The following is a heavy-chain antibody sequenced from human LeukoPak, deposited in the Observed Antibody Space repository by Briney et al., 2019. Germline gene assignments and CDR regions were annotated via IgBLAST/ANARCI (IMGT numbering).Heavy chain of an antibody. CDR3: ARGRAYYAP. J-gene: IGHJ5*02. Sequence: KPSETLSLTCAVSGYSISSGYYWGWIRQPPGKGLEWIGSIYHSGSTYYNPSLKSRITISVDTSKNQFSLKLSSVTAADTAVYYCARGRAYYAPWGQGTLVTVSS. CDR1: GYSISSGYY. CDR2: IYHSGST. D-gene: IGHD3-10*01. V-gene: IGHV4-38-2*01.